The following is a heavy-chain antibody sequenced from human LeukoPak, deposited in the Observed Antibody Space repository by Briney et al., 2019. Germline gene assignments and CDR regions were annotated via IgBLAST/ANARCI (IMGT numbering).Heavy chain of an antibody. J-gene: IGHJ3*02. CDR3: ARRDIVVVPASILGAFDI. D-gene: IGHD2-2*02. Sequence: PGGSLRLSCAASRFAFSSYSMNWVRQAPGKGLEWVSSISSSGSYIYHADSVKGRFTISRDNAKNSLYLQMNSLRAEDTALYYCARRDIVVVPASILGAFDIWGQGTMVTVSS. CDR1: RFAFSSYS. CDR2: ISSSGSYI. V-gene: IGHV3-21*04.